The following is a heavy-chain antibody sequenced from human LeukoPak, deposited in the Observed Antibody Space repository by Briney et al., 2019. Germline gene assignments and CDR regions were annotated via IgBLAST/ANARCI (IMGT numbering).Heavy chain of an antibody. J-gene: IGHJ3*02. CDR3: ARAAAYYDILTGYYKGAFDI. D-gene: IGHD3-9*01. CDR1: GYSISSGYY. V-gene: IGHV4-38-2*01. Sequence: PSETLSLTCAVSGYSISSGYYWGWIRQPPGKGLEWIGSIYHSGSTYYNPSLKSRVTISVDTSKNRFSLKLSSVTAADTAVYYCARAAAYYDILTGYYKGAFDIWGQGTMVTVSS. CDR2: IYHSGST.